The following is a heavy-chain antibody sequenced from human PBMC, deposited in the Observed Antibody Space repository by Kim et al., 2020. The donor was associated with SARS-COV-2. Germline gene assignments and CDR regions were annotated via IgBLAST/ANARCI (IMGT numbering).Heavy chain of an antibody. CDR1: GFTFSNAW. Sequence: GGSLRLSCAASGFTFSNAWMSWVRQAPGKGLEWVGRIKSKTDGGTTDYAAPVKGRFTISRDDSKNTLYLQMNSLKTEDTAVYYCTTDGWWGYGSGSYYNGFDYWGQGTLVTVSS. CDR3: TTDGWWGYGSGSYYNGFDY. D-gene: IGHD3-10*01. V-gene: IGHV3-15*01. CDR2: IKSKTDGGTT. J-gene: IGHJ4*02.